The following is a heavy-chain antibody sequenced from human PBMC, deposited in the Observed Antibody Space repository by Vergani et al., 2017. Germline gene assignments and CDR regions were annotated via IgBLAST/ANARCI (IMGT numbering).Heavy chain of an antibody. CDR3: ARGGSTETYYYYYYMDV. D-gene: IGHD2-2*01. J-gene: IGHJ6*03. V-gene: IGHV4-30-2*01. CDR2: IYHSGST. Sequence: QLQLRESGSGLVKPSQTLSLTCAVSGGSISSGGYSWSWIRQPPGKGLEWIGYIYHSGSTYYNPSLKSRVTISVDRSKNQFSLKLSSVTAADTAVYYCARGGSTETYYYYYYMDVWGKGTTVTVSS. CDR1: GGSISSGGYS.